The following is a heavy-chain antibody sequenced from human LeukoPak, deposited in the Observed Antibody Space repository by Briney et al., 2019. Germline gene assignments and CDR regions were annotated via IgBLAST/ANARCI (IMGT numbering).Heavy chain of an antibody. CDR2: IYYSGST. V-gene: IGHV4-59*01. Sequence: SETLSLTCTVSGGSISSYYWSWIRQPPGKGLEWIGYIYYSGSTNYNPSLKSRVTISVDTSKNQFSLKLSSVTAADTAVYYCASGGHYYDSSGAFDIWGQGTMVTVSS. CDR1: GGSISSYY. D-gene: IGHD3-22*01. CDR3: ASGGHYYDSSGAFDI. J-gene: IGHJ3*02.